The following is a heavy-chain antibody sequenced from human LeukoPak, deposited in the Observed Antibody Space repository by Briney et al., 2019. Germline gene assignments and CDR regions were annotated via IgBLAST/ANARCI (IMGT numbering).Heavy chain of an antibody. V-gene: IGHV1-18*01. CDR3: ARGMYYYDSSGYYRQGYYYYGMDV. J-gene: IGHJ6*02. CDR1: GYTFTSYS. D-gene: IGHD3-22*01. Sequence: ASVKVSCKASGYTFTSYSFTWVRQAPGQGLEWMGWISAYNAHTNYAQKLQGRVTMTTDTSTSTAYMELRSLRSDDTAVYYCARGMYYYDSSGYYRQGYYYYGMDVWGQGTTVTVSS. CDR2: ISAYNAHT.